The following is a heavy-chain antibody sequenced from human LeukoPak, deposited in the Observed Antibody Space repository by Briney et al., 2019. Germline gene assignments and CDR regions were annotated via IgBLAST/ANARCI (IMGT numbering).Heavy chain of an antibody. V-gene: IGHV3-74*01. D-gene: IGHD3-16*01. J-gene: IGHJ4*01. CDR3: AGDYIWGRLF. CDR1: GFSLSDYW. Sequence: GGSLRLSCVGSGFSLSDYWMHWVRHTPGKGLMWVSRITSDGSTTWYADSVKGRFTVSRDNAKNTLFLEMNSLRDEDTAVYYCAGDYIWGRLFWGQGTPVTVSS. CDR2: ITSDGSTT.